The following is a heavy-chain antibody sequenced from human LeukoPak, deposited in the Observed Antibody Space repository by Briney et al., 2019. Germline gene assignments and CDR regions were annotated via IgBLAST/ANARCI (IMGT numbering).Heavy chain of an antibody. D-gene: IGHD3-9*01. CDR1: GGSISSGGYY. V-gene: IGHV4-31*03. J-gene: IGHJ4*02. CDR3: ARGFRGLVIRPLAFDY. CDR2: IYYSGST. Sequence: PSETLSLTCTVSGGSISSGGYYWSWIRQHPGKGLEWIGYIYYSGSTYYNPSLKSRVTISVDTSKNQFSLKLSSVTAADTAVYYCARGFRGLVIRPLAFDYWGQGTLVTVSS.